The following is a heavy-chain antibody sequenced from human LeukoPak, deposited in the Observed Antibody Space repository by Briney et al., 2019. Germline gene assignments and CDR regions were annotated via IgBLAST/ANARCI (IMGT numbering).Heavy chain of an antibody. V-gene: IGHV3-30-3*01. CDR3: ARESVYGVDV. CDR2: ISYDGSNK. D-gene: IGHD2-8*01. J-gene: IGHJ6*02. CDR1: GFTFSSYA. Sequence: GGSLRLSCAASGFTFSSYAMHWVRQAPGKGLEWVAVISYDGSNKYYADSVKGRFTISRDNSKNTLYLQMNSLRAEDTAVYYCARESVYGVDVWGQGTTVTVSS.